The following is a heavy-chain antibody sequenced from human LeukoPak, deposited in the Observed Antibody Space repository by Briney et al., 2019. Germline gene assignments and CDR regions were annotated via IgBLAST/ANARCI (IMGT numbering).Heavy chain of an antibody. CDR2: IWYDGSNK. Sequence: GGSLRLSCAASGFTFSSYDMHWVRQAPGKGLEWVAFIWYDGSNKTYTDSVRGRFTISRDNSKNTLHLQMNSLRVEDTAVYHCARGNDYGDENWFDPWGQGTLVTVSS. J-gene: IGHJ5*02. CDR3: ARGNDYGDENWFDP. CDR1: GFTFSSYD. V-gene: IGHV3-33*01. D-gene: IGHD4-17*01.